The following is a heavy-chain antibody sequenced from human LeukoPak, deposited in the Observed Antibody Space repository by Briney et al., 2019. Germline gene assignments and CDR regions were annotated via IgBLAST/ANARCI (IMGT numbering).Heavy chain of an antibody. D-gene: IGHD6-19*01. V-gene: IGHV4-61*02. CDR1: GGSISSGSYY. CDR2: IYTSGST. J-gene: IGHJ4*02. CDR3: AARGWYEVYFDY. Sequence: PSETLSLTCTVSGGSISSGSYYWSWIRQPAWKGLEWIGRIYTSGSTNYNPSLKSRVTISVDTSKNQFSLKLSSVTAADTAVYYCAARGWYEVYFDYWGQGTLVTVSS.